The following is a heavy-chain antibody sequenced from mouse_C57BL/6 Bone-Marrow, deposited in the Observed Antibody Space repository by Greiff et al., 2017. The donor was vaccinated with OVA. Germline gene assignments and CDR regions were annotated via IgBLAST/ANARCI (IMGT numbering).Heavy chain of an antibody. D-gene: IGHD2-5*01. CDR2: IDPATGGT. CDR1: GYTFTDYE. CDR3: TRDTSNYVWDY. Sequence: QVQLQQSGAELVRPGASVTLSCKASGYTFTDYEMHWVKQTPVHGLEWIGAIDPATGGTAYNQKFKGKAILTADKSSSTAYMELRSLTSEDSAVYYCTRDTSNYVWDYWGQGTSVTVSS. J-gene: IGHJ4*01. V-gene: IGHV1-15*01.